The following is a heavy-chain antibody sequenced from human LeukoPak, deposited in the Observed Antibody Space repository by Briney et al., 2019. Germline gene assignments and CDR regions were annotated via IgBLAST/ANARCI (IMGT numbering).Heavy chain of an antibody. CDR1: GGTFSSYA. CDR3: ASGIVVVPAAPGAFDI. D-gene: IGHD2-2*01. CDR2: IIPIFGTA. Sequence: SVKVSCKASGGTFSSYAISWVRQAPGQGLEWMGGIIPIFGTANYAQKFQGRVTITTDESTSTAYMELSSLGSEDTAVYYCASGIVVVPAAPGAFDIWGQGTMVTVSS. J-gene: IGHJ3*02. V-gene: IGHV1-69*05.